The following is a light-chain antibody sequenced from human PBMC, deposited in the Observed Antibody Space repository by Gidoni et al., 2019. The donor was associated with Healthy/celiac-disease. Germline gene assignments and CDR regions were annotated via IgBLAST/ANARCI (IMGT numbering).Light chain of an antibody. J-gene: IGKJ4*01. Sequence: DIVMTQSPDSLAVSLGERATINCKSSQSVLYSLNNKNYLAWYQQKPGQPPKLLIYWASTRESGVPDRFSGSGSGTDFTLTISSLQAEDVAVYYCQQYYSTPTFGGGTKVEIK. V-gene: IGKV4-1*01. CDR3: QQYYSTPT. CDR1: QSVLYSLNNKNY. CDR2: WAS.